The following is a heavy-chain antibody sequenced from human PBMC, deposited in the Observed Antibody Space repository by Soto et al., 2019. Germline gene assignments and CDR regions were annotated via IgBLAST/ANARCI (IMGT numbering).Heavy chain of an antibody. CDR1: GFTFSSYS. CDR2: IRSNSNTI. V-gene: IGHV3-48*02. J-gene: IGHJ3*02. D-gene: IGHD2-2*01. Sequence: EVQLVESGGGLVQPGGSLRLSCAASGFTFSSYSMNWDRQAPGKGLEWISFIRSNSNTIYYADSVKGRFTISRDNAKNSLSLQMSSLRDEDTAVYYCARIRTSGSDAFDIWGQGTMVTVSS. CDR3: ARIRTSGSDAFDI.